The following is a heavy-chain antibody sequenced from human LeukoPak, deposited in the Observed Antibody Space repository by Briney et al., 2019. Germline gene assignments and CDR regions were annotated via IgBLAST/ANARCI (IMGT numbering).Heavy chain of an antibody. CDR2: IHYSGTT. CDR1: GGSISSTSYY. Sequence: SETLSLTCTVSGGSISSTSYYWGWIRQPPGKGLEWIGSIHYSGTTYYNPSLKSRVTISLDTSKNQFSLKLSSVTAADTAVYYCARSIFDESSGYYSHYYGVDVWGQGTTVTVSS. V-gene: IGHV4-39*01. D-gene: IGHD3-22*01. CDR3: ARSIFDESSGYYSHYYGVDV. J-gene: IGHJ6*02.